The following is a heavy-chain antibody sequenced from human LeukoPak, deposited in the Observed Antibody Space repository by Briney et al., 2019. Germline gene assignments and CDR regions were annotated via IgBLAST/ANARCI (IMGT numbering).Heavy chain of an antibody. CDR1: GGTFSSYA. CDR2: IIPIFGTA. J-gene: IGHJ5*02. Sequence: SVKVSCKASGGTFSSYAISWVRQAPGQGLEWMGGIIPIFGTANYAQKFQGRVTITTDESTSTAYMELSSLRSEDTAVYYCARGLRFLEWSSIIKWFDPWGQGTLVTVSS. V-gene: IGHV1-69*05. CDR3: ARGLRFLEWSSIIKWFDP. D-gene: IGHD3-3*01.